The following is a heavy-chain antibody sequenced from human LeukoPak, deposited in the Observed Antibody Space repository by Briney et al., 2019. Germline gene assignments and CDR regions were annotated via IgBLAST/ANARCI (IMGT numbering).Heavy chain of an antibody. Sequence: GGSLRLSCAASGFTFSSYAMSWVRQAPGKGLEWVSAISGSGGSTYYTDSVKGRFTISRDNSKNTLYLQMNSLRAEDTAVYYCAKEPRIVGALAYFDYWGQGTLVTVSS. CDR3: AKEPRIVGALAYFDY. CDR2: ISGSGGST. D-gene: IGHD1-26*01. CDR1: GFTFSSYA. V-gene: IGHV3-23*01. J-gene: IGHJ4*02.